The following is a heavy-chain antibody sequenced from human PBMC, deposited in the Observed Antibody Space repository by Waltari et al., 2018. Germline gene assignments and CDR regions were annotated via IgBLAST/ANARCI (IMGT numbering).Heavy chain of an antibody. V-gene: IGHV3-53*01. D-gene: IGHD6-19*01. Sequence: EVQLVESGGGLIQPGGSLRLSCAASGFTVSSNYMSWVRQAPGKGLEWVSVIYSGGRTYYADAVKGRFTISRDNSKNTLYLQMNSLRAEDTAVYYCARDNRQWLAPGGAFDIWGQGTMVTVSS. CDR3: ARDNRQWLAPGGAFDI. CDR2: IYSGGRT. J-gene: IGHJ3*02. CDR1: GFTVSSNY.